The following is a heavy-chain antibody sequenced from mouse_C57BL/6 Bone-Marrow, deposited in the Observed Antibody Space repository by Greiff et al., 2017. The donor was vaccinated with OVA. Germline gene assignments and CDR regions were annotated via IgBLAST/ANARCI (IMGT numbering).Heavy chain of an antibody. Sequence: QVQLQQPGAELVMPGASVKLSCKASGYTFTSYWMHWVKQRPGQGLEWIGEIDPSDSYTNYNQKFKGKSTLTVDKSSSTAYMQLSSLTSEDSAVYHCARGIYYGYDLDYWGQGTTLTVSS. CDR1: GYTFTSYW. CDR3: ARGIYYGYDLDY. CDR2: IDPSDSYT. J-gene: IGHJ2*01. V-gene: IGHV1-69*01. D-gene: IGHD2-2*01.